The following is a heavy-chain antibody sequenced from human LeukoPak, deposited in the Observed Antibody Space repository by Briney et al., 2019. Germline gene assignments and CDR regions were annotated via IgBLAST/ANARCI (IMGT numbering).Heavy chain of an antibody. V-gene: IGHV3-48*03. CDR2: ISSSGSTI. Sequence: PGGSLRLSCAASGFTFSSYEMNWVRQAPGKGLEWVSYISSSGSTIYYADSVKGRFTISRDNAKNSLYLQMNSLRAEDTAVYYCARDGSVLGMATIRQEFDYWGQGTLVTVSS. CDR1: GFTFSSYE. D-gene: IGHD5-24*01. J-gene: IGHJ4*02. CDR3: ARDGSVLGMATIRQEFDY.